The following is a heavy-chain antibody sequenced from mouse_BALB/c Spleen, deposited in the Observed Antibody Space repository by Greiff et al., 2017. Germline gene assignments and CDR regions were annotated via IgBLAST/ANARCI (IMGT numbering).Heavy chain of an antibody. V-gene: IGHV5-12-1*01. CDR1: GFAFSSYY. CDR3: ARDYYGSIHYFDY. Sequence: EVMLVESGGGLVKPGGSLKLSCAASGFAFSSYYMSWVRQTPGKRLEWVAYISSGGGSTYYPHTVKGRFTISRDNAKNTLYLQMSSLKSEDTAIYYCARDYYGSIHYFDYWGQGTTLTVSS. CDR2: ISSGGGST. D-gene: IGHD1-1*01. J-gene: IGHJ2*01.